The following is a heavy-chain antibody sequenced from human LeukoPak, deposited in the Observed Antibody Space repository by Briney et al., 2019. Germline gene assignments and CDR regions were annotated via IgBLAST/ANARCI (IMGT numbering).Heavy chain of an antibody. J-gene: IGHJ4*02. V-gene: IGHV4-4*07. CDR1: GGSIGSYY. CDR3: ATTIFGVVQVDY. CDR2: IYTSGST. D-gene: IGHD3-3*01. Sequence: SETLSLTCTVSGGSIGSYYWSWIRQPAGKGLEWIGRIYTSGSTNYNPSLKSRVTMSVDTSKNQFSLKLSSVTAADTAVYYCATTIFGVVQVDYWGQGTLVTVSS.